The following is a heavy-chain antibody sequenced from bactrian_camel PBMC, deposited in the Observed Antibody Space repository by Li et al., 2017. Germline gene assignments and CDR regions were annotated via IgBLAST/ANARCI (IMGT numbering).Heavy chain of an antibody. Sequence: QVQLVESGGGSVQAGGSLRLSCAPSGLSVSDSSMAWFRQSPGKEPEAVAAIRRDDLTAYTDSVKGRFTISKDNAENSLFLQMSNLKPEDTAMYYCAASHSFILTPRFYRLESSDYPYRGQGTQVTVS. CDR2: IRRDDLT. D-gene: IGHD4*01. CDR3: AASHSFILTPRFYRLESSDYPY. V-gene: IGHV3S55*01. CDR1: GLSVSDSS. J-gene: IGHJ4*01.